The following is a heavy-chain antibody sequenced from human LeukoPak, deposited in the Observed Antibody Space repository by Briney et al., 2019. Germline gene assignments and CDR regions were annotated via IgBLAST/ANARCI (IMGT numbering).Heavy chain of an antibody. CDR1: GGSFSGYY. CDR3: ARAGYYYDSSGYYSGPPDH. V-gene: IGHV4-34*01. D-gene: IGHD3-22*01. J-gene: IGHJ4*02. CDR2: INHSGST. Sequence: SETLSLTCAVYGGSFSGYYWSWIRQPPGKGLEWIGEINHSGSTNYNPSLKSRVTISVDTSKNQFSLKLSSVTAADTAVYYCARAGYYYDSSGYYSGPPDHWGQGTLVTVSS.